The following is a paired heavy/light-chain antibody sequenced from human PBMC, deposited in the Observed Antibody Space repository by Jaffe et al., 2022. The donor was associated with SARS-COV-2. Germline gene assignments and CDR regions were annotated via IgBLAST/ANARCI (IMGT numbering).Light chain of an antibody. CDR2: GAS. CDR3: QQYVSSRRT. V-gene: IGKV3-20*01. Sequence: EIVLTQSPGTLSLSPGERATLSCRASQSVSSSYLAWYQQKPGQAPRLLIYGASNRATGIPDRFSGSGSGTDFTLTISRLESEDFAVYYCQQYVSSRRTFGQGTKVEIK. J-gene: IGKJ1*01. CDR1: QSVSSSY.
Heavy chain of an antibody. D-gene: IGHD6-13*01. J-gene: IGHJ4*02. Sequence: EVQLGESGGGLVQPGGSLRLSCAASGFTFSSYAMAWVRQTPGKGLEWVSSISGSGVSTYYTDSVKGRFTISRDNSKNTLYLQMNSLRAEDTAVYYCGKGSEKQQLVYDSWGQGTLVTVSS. CDR2: ISGSGVST. CDR3: GKGSEKQQLVYDS. CDR1: GFTFSSYA. V-gene: IGHV3-23*04.